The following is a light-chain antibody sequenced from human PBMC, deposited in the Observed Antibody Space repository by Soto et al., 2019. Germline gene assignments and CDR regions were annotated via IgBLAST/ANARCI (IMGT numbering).Light chain of an antibody. CDR1: QSVSSSH. CDR3: QQYGSSPGT. J-gene: IGKJ2*02. Sequence: EIVLTQSPGTLSLSPGERATLSCRASQSVSSSHLAWYQQKPGQHPRLLIYGASSRATGIPDRFSGSGSGTDFTLAISRLEPEDFAVYYCQQYGSSPGTFGQGTKLEIK. V-gene: IGKV3-20*01. CDR2: GAS.